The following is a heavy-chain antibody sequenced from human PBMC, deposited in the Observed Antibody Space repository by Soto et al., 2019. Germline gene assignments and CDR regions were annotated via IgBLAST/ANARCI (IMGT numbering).Heavy chain of an antibody. CDR1: GGSISSSSYY. D-gene: IGHD3-16*01. V-gene: IGHV4-39*01. Sequence: SETLSLTFTVSGGSISSSSYYWGWIRQPPGKGLEWIGSIYYSGSTYYNPSLKSRVTISVDTSKNQFSLKLSSVTAADTAVYYCARLRGGLGGLSGHLEYWGQGTLVTVSS. J-gene: IGHJ4*02. CDR3: ARLRGGLGGLSGHLEY. CDR2: IYYSGST.